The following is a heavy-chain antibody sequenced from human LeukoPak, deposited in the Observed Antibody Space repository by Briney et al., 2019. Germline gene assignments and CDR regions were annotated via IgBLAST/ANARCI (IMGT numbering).Heavy chain of an antibody. V-gene: IGHV3-30*02. D-gene: IGHD5-18*01. J-gene: IGHJ4*02. Sequence: GGSLRLSCAASGFTFSSYGMHWVRQAPGKGLEWVAFIRYDGSNKYYADSVKGRLTISRDNSKNTLYLQMNSLRAEDTAVYYCAKSKKQLPLFDYWGQGTLVTVSS. CDR1: GFTFSSYG. CDR2: IRYDGSNK. CDR3: AKSKKQLPLFDY.